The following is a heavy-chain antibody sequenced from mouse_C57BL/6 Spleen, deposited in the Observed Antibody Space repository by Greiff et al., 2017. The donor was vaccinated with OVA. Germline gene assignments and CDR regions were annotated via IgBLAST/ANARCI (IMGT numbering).Heavy chain of an antibody. CDR3: ANYYGSSDHYYAMDY. D-gene: IGHD1-1*01. J-gene: IGHJ4*01. V-gene: IGHV1-55*01. CDR1: GYTFTSYW. Sequence: QVQLKQPGAELVKPGASVKMSCKASGYTFTSYWITWVKQRPGQGLEWIGDIYPGSGSTNYNEKFKSKATLTVDNSSSTAYMQISSLTSEDSAIYYCANYYGSSDHYYAMDYWGQGTSVTVSS. CDR2: IYPGSGST.